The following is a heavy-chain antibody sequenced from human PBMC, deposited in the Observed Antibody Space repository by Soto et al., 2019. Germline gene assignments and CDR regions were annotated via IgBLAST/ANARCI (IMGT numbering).Heavy chain of an antibody. CDR2: LSGDGTTT. J-gene: IGHJ4*02. D-gene: IGHD3-22*01. CDR3: EKDITFDSSAYNY. Sequence: EVQLLESGGGLVQPGGSLRLSCTASGFTFSTYGMSWVRQAPGKGLEWVSSLSGDGTTTYYIDSVKGRFTISRDNSRNTLSLPMNSLRTEYTAVYYCEKDITFDSSAYNYWGQGILVTVSS. V-gene: IGHV3-23*01. CDR1: GFTFSTYG.